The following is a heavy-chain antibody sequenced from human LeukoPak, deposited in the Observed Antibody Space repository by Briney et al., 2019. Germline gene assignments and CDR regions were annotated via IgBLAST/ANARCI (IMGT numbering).Heavy chain of an antibody. J-gene: IGHJ3*02. Sequence: SETLSLTCTVSGGSVSSGSYYWSWIRQPPGKGLEWIGYIYYSGSTNYNPSLKSRVTISVDTSKNQFSLKPSSVTAADTAVYYCARDGVVVPAAAGAFDIWGQGTMVTVSS. CDR3: ARDGVVVPAAAGAFDI. CDR2: IYYSGST. CDR1: GGSVSSGSYY. D-gene: IGHD2-2*01. V-gene: IGHV4-61*01.